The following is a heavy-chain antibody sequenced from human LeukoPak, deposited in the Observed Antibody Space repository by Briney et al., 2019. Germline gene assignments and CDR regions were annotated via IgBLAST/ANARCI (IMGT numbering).Heavy chain of an antibody. CDR3: ARVRQQLVKGVGWGYYYYMDV. D-gene: IGHD6-13*01. V-gene: IGHV1-69*05. CDR1: GGTFSSYA. Sequence: SVKVSCKASGGTFSSYAISWVRQAPGQGLEWMGGIIPIFGTANYAQKFQGRVTITTDESTSTAYMELSSLRSEDTAVYYCARVRQQLVKGVGWGYYYYMDVWGKGTTVTVSS. J-gene: IGHJ6*03. CDR2: IIPIFGTA.